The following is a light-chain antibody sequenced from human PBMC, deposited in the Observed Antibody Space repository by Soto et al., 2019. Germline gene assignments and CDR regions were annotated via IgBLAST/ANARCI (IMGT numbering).Light chain of an antibody. V-gene: IGKV3-20*01. Sequence: VLTQSPATLSLSPGKRATLSCRASESVDFHLAWYQQKPGQAPRLLIHGASSRATGIPDRFSGSGSGRDFTLTISGLEPEDFAVYYCQQYGSSPLISFGQGTRLEIK. CDR1: ESVDFH. J-gene: IGKJ5*01. CDR2: GAS. CDR3: QQYGSSPLIS.